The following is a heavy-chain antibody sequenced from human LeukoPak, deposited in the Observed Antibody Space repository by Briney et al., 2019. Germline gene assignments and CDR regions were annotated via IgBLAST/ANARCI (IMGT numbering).Heavy chain of an antibody. J-gene: IGHJ4*02. CDR2: FDPEDGET. CDR3: AGHFRYSSSWKYYFDY. D-gene: IGHD6-13*01. Sequence: ASVKVSCKVSGYTLTELSMHWVRQAPGKGLEWMGGFDPEDGETIYAQKFQGRVTMTEDTSTDTAYMELSSLRSEDTAVYYCAGHFRYSSSWKYYFDYWGQGTLVTVSS. V-gene: IGHV1-24*01. CDR1: GYTLTELS.